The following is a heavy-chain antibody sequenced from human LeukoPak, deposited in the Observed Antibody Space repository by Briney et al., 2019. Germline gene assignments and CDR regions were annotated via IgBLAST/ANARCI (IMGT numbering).Heavy chain of an antibody. Sequence: GGSLRLSCAASGFTFSSYAMHWVRQAPGKGLEWVAVILFDGSNKYTDSVKGRFTISRDNSKNTLYLQMNSLRAEDTAVYYCARDLLGMDVWGQGTTVTVFS. CDR2: ILFDGSN. V-gene: IGHV3-30-3*01. J-gene: IGHJ6*02. CDR1: GFTFSSYA. CDR3: ARDLLGMDV.